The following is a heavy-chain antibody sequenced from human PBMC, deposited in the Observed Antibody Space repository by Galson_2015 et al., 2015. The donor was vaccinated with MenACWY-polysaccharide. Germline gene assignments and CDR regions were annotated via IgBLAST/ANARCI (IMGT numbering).Heavy chain of an antibody. V-gene: IGHV3-74*01. J-gene: IGHJ3*02. Sequence: SLRLSCAASEFTFSSYWMHWVRQAPGKGLVWVSRINSDGRSTTHADSVKGRFTISRDNAKNTLFPQMNSLRAEDTAIYYCARSKFSSGYFVRAFDIWGQGTMVTVSS. CDR3: ARSKFSSGYFVRAFDI. CDR2: INSDGRST. CDR1: EFTFSSYW. D-gene: IGHD3-22*01.